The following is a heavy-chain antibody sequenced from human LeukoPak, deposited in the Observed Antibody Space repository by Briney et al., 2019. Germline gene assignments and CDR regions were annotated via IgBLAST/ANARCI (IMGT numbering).Heavy chain of an antibody. CDR1: GFTFSSYW. V-gene: IGHV3-7*01. J-gene: IGHJ3*02. Sequence: GGSLRLSCAASGFTFSSYWMTWVRQAPGKGLEWVANIKEDGSEKNYLESMKGRFTISRDNAKNSLYLQMNSLRAEDTAVYYCARYYYNNDGYSEDAFDIWGQGTMVTVSS. CDR3: ARYYYNNDGYSEDAFDI. CDR2: IKEDGSEK. D-gene: IGHD3-22*01.